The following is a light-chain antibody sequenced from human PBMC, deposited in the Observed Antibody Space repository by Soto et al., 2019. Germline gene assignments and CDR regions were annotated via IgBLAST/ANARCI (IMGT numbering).Light chain of an antibody. J-gene: IGKJ4*01. CDR1: QRVSSSY. CDR3: QQYSTSLLT. CDR2: GAS. Sequence: EIVLTQSPDTLSLSPGERAALSCRASQRVSSSYVAWYRQKPGQAPRLLIYGASSRAPGIPYRFSGSGSGTDFTLTISGLEPEDFAAYYCQQYSTSLLTFGGGTKVEIK. V-gene: IGKV3-20*01.